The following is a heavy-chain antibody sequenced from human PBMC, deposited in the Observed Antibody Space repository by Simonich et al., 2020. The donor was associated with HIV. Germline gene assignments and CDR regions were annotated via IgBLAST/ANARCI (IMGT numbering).Heavy chain of an antibody. CDR3: ARGGAYYEGGAFDI. D-gene: IGHD3-22*01. CDR1: GYTFSGYY. CDR2: INPNSGGT. V-gene: IGHV1-2*02. J-gene: IGHJ3*02. Sequence: QVQLVQSGAEVKKPGASVKVSCKASGYTFSGYYMHWVRQAPGQGLGWMGWINPNSGGTNHAQKFQGRVTMTRDTSISTAYMELSRLTSDDTAVYYCARGGAYYEGGAFDIWGQGTMVTVSS.